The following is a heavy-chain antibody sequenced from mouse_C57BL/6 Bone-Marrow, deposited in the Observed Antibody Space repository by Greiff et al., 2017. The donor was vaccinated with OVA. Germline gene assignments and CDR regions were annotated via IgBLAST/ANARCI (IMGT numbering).Heavy chain of an antibody. CDR1: GFTFSSYA. Sequence: EVQGVESGGGLVKPGGSLKLSCAASGFTFSSYAMSWVRQTPEKRLEWVATISDGGSYTYYPDNVKGRFTLSRDNAKNNLYLQMSHLKSEDTAMYYCAREDYGSSFNYFDYWGQGTTLTVSS. J-gene: IGHJ2*01. D-gene: IGHD1-1*01. CDR3: AREDYGSSFNYFDY. V-gene: IGHV5-4*01. CDR2: ISDGGSYT.